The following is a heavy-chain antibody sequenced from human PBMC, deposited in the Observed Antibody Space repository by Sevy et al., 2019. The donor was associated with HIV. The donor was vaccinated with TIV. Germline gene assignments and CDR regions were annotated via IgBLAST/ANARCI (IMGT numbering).Heavy chain of an antibody. Sequence: ASVKVSCKASGYTFTGHYMHWVRQAPGQGLEWMGRINPKSGGTNYAQKFQGRVTMTRDMSIITAYMELSSLRSDDTAVYYCARADNIGWSTLDAFDLWGQGTMVTVSS. V-gene: IGHV1-2*06. J-gene: IGHJ3*01. CDR3: ARADNIGWSTLDAFDL. CDR1: GYTFTGHY. CDR2: INPKSGGT. D-gene: IGHD6-19*01.